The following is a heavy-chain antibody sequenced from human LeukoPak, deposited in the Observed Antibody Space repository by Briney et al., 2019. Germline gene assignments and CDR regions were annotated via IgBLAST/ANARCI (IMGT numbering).Heavy chain of an antibody. D-gene: IGHD4-17*01. J-gene: IGHJ4*02. CDR1: GFTFSSYT. CDR3: VKDTGHYGFDY. CDR2: ITNSGT. V-gene: IGHV3-23*01. Sequence: GGSLRLSCAASGFTFSSYTMRWVRQAPGKGLEWVSTITNSGTYYADSVKGRFAISRDNYKNTLYLQMNSLRAEDTAVYYCVKDTGHYGFDYWGQGTLVTVSS.